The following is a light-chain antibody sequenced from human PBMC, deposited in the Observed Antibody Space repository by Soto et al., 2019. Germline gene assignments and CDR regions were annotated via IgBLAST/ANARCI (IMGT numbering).Light chain of an antibody. J-gene: IGKJ1*01. Sequence: EIVLKQSPGTLSLSPGERATLSCRASQSVSSSYLAWYQQKPGQAPRLLIYDASNRASGIPPRFSGSGSGTDFTLAISGLEPEDLAVYYCQQRYNWPWTFGQGTKVDIK. V-gene: IGKV3D-20*02. CDR1: QSVSSSY. CDR3: QQRYNWPWT. CDR2: DAS.